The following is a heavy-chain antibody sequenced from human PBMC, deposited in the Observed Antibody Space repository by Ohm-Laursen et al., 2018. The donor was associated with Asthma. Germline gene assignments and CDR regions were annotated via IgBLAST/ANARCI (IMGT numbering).Heavy chain of an antibody. J-gene: IGHJ4*02. CDR2: IKSKTDGGTT. V-gene: IGHV3-15*01. CDR3: TTEVYGDSYFDY. Sequence: SLRLSCAASGFTFSNAWMSWVRQAPGKGLEWVGRIKSKTDGGTTDYAAPVKGRFTISRDDSKNTLYLQMNSLKAEDTAVYYCTTEVYGDSYFDYWGQGTLVTVSS. D-gene: IGHD4-17*01. CDR1: GFTFSNAW.